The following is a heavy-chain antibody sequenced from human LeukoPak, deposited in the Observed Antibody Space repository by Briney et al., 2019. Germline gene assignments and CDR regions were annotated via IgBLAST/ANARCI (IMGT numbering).Heavy chain of an antibody. D-gene: IGHD2-15*01. Sequence: PGGSLRLSCAASGFTVSSNYMSWVRQAPGKGLEWVSVIYSGGSTYYADSVKGRFTISRDNSKNTLYLQMNSLRAEGTAVYYCARESGGRRLSYFDYWGQGTLVTVSS. CDR1: GFTVSSNY. CDR2: IYSGGST. CDR3: ARESGGRRLSYFDY. J-gene: IGHJ4*02. V-gene: IGHV3-53*01.